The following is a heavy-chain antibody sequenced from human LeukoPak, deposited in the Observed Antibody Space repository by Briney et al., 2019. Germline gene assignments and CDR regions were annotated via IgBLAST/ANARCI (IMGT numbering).Heavy chain of an antibody. CDR1: GFTFSSYA. CDR2: ISGSGGST. J-gene: IGHJ3*02. Sequence: GGSLRLSCAASGFTFSSYAMSWVRQAPGKGLEWVSAISGSGGSTYYADSVKGRFTISRDNSKNTLYLQMNSLRAEDTAVYYCARDPGYSGYDVSAFDIWGQGTMVTVSS. D-gene: IGHD5-12*01. V-gene: IGHV3-23*01. CDR3: ARDPGYSGYDVSAFDI.